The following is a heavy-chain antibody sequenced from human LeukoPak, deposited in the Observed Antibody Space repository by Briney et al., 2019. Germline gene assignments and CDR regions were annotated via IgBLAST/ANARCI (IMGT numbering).Heavy chain of an antibody. J-gene: IGHJ6*03. V-gene: IGHV3-30*02. Sequence: GGSLRLSCAASGFTFSSYGMHWVRQAPGKGLEWVAFIRYDGSNKYYADSVKGRFTISRDNSKNTLYLQMNSLRAEDTAVYYCATSLGYCSSTSCDPYYYYYMDVWGKGTTVTVSS. CDR2: IRYDGSNK. CDR1: GFTFSSYG. D-gene: IGHD2-2*01. CDR3: ATSLGYCSSTSCDPYYYYYMDV.